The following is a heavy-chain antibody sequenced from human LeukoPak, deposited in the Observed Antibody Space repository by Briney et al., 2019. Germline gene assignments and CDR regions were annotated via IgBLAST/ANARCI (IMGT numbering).Heavy chain of an antibody. D-gene: IGHD1-7*01. Sequence: ASVKVSCKASGYTFTSYYMHWVRQAPGQGLEWMGIINPSGGSTSYAQKFQGRVTMTRDTSTSTVYMELSSLRTEDTAVYYCARELGYNWNYVNEDYWGQGTLVTVSS. J-gene: IGHJ4*02. CDR3: ARELGYNWNYVNEDY. CDR1: GYTFTSYY. V-gene: IGHV1-46*01. CDR2: INPSGGST.